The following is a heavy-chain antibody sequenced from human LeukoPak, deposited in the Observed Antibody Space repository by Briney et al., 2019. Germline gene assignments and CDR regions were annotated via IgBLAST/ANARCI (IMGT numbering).Heavy chain of an antibody. CDR1: VDSFSSHY. J-gene: IGHJ4*02. CDR2: ISYSGGT. D-gene: IGHD3-3*01. CDR3: ARGRFSDFDY. V-gene: IGHV4-59*11. Sequence: KTSETLSLTCAVSVDSFSSHYWTWIRQPPGKGLEWIGYISYSGGTNSNPSLKSRVTISLDTSKNQFSLKVSSVTAADTAVYYCARGRFSDFDYWGQGTLVTVSS.